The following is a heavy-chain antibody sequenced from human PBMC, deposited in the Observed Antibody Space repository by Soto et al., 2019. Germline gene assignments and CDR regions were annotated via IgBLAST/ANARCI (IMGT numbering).Heavy chain of an antibody. J-gene: IGHJ6*02. CDR3: AHSRCGGDCLQSYSSHYYYGMDV. D-gene: IGHD2-21*02. Sequence: KESGPTLVTPTQTLTLTCTFSGFSLSTSGVGVGWIRQPPGKALEWLALIYWDDDKRYSPSLKSRLTITKDTSKNQVVLTMTNMDPVDTATYYCAHSRCGGDCLQSYSSHYYYGMDVWGQGTTVTVSS. CDR2: IYWDDDK. V-gene: IGHV2-5*02. CDR1: GFSLSTSGVG.